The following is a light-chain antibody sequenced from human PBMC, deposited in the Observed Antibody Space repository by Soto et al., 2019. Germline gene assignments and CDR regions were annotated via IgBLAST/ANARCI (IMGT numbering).Light chain of an antibody. CDR3: QHYGSSSWT. J-gene: IGKJ1*01. CDR2: GAS. CDR1: QSVTSSS. Sequence: EIVWTQSPGTRSLSPGARATLSCSPIQSVTSSSLAWYQQKPGQAPRLLSYGASSRATGIPDRFSGSGSETDFTLTMSRLEPEDFAVYYCQHYGSSSWTVGQGTKVEIK. V-gene: IGKV3-20*01.